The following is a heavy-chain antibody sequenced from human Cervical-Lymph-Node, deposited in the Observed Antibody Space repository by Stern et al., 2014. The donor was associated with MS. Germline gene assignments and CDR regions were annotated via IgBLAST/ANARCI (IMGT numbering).Heavy chain of an antibody. V-gene: IGHV3-21*01. CDR2: ITSRSSSI. CDR1: GFSFSDYG. J-gene: IGHJ4*02. CDR3: ARDDDMATVTTLFDY. Sequence: EVQLVESGGGLVKPGGSLRLSCAASGFSFSDYGMNWVRQAPGKELEWDSSITSRSSSIFYADSVKGRFTVSRDNAKNSLYLQMTSLRAEDTAVYYCARDDDMATVTTLFDYWGQGTLVAVSS. D-gene: IGHD4-17*01.